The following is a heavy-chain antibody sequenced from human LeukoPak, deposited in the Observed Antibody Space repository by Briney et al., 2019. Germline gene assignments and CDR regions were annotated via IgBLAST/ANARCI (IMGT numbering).Heavy chain of an antibody. Sequence: PGGSLRLSCAASGFDFSKYTMSWVRQAPGKGLEWVSSISSSTSYIYYTDSVKGRFTISRDNAKNSLYLQMNSLRAEDTAVYYCARGSSGSYHTPIGYWGQGTLVTVSS. CDR1: GFDFSKYT. D-gene: IGHD3-10*01. V-gene: IGHV3-21*01. CDR3: ARGSSGSYHTPIGY. J-gene: IGHJ4*02. CDR2: ISSSTSYI.